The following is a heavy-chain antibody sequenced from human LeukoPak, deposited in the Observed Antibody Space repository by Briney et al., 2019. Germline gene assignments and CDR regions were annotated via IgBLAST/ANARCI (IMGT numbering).Heavy chain of an antibody. CDR3: AKGAGPPWFDP. CDR2: IYYSGST. V-gene: IGHV4-39*01. Sequence: SETLSLTCTVSGGSISSSSYYWGWIRQPPGKGLEWIGSIYYSGSTYYNPSLKSRVTISVDTSKNQFSMKLSSVTAADTAVYYCAKGAGPPWFDPWGQGTLVTVSS. D-gene: IGHD6-19*01. J-gene: IGHJ5*02. CDR1: GGSISSSSYY.